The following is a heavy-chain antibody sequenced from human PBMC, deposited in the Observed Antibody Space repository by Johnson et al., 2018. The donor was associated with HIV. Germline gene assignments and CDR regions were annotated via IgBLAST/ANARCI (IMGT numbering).Heavy chain of an antibody. Sequence: MQLLESGGGFVQPGRSLRLSCAASGFTFGNYAMNCVRQAPGKGLEWVSGINTGGSTFYPDSVKGRFTISRDNSKSTLYLQMNSLRAEDTAVYHCVRGNDGSYFSDAFDIWGQGEMVTVSS. D-gene: IGHD1-26*01. J-gene: IGHJ3*02. CDR3: VRGNDGSYFSDAFDI. CDR1: GFTFGNYA. CDR2: INTGGST. V-gene: IGHV3-23*01.